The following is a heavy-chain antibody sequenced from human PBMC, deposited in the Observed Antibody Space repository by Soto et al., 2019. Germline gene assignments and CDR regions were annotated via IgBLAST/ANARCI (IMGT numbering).Heavy chain of an antibody. Sequence: QVQLVQSGAEVKKPGASVKVSCKASGYTFTGYAILWVRQAPGQRLEWMGWINAGNGNTKYSQKCQGRVTITRDTSASTAYMELSSLRSEDTAVYYCARGQNLEMATPWGQGTLVTVSS. J-gene: IGHJ4*02. CDR1: GYTFTGYA. D-gene: IGHD5-12*01. V-gene: IGHV1-3*01. CDR3: ARGQNLEMATP. CDR2: INAGNGNT.